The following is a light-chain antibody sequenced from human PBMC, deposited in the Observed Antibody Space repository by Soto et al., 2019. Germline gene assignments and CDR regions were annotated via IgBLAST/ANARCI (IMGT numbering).Light chain of an antibody. Sequence: QSALTQPASVSGSPGQSITISCTGASSDVGAYNYLSWYQQHPGKAPKLMIYDVSNRPSGVSNRFSGSKSGNTASLTISGLQAEDEADYYCSSYTSGSTPYVVFGGGTKLTVL. J-gene: IGLJ2*01. CDR3: SSYTSGSTPYVV. V-gene: IGLV2-14*01. CDR1: SSDVGAYNY. CDR2: DVS.